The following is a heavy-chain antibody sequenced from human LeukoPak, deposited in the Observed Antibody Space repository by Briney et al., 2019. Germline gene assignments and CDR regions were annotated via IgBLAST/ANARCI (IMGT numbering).Heavy chain of an antibody. CDR3: TRGSPDNYGDYEWFDP. Sequence: PGGSLRLSCTASGFTFGDYAMSWVRQAPGKGLEWVGFIRSEAYGGTTEYAASVKGRFTISRDDSKSIAYLQMNSLKTEDTAVYYCTRGSPDNYGDYEWFDPWGQGTLVTVSS. CDR2: IRSEAYGGTT. V-gene: IGHV3-49*04. CDR1: GFTFGDYA. J-gene: IGHJ5*02. D-gene: IGHD4-17*01.